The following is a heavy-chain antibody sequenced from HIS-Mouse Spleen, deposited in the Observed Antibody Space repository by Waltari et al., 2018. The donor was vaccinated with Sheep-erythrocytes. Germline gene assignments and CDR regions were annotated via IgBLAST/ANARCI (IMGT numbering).Heavy chain of an antibody. J-gene: IGHJ4*02. CDR1: GCTFSSYA. CDR3: AQTGATTPHFDY. Sequence: QFQLVQSGAEVKKPGSSVKVSCKASGCTFSSYAISWVRQAPGQGLEWMGRIIPIIGIANDAQKFQGGVTINADKSTSTAYMELSRLRSEDTDVYYWAQTGATTPHFDYWGQGTLVTVSS. D-gene: IGHD1-26*01. V-gene: IGHV1-69*04. CDR2: IIPIIGIA.